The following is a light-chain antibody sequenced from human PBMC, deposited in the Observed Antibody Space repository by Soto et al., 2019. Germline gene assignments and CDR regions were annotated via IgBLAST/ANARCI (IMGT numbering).Light chain of an antibody. V-gene: IGLV4-60*02. CDR1: SGYSSHI. CDR3: ETWDSNIRV. CDR2: LESSGSY. J-gene: IGLJ3*02. Sequence: QSVLTQSSSASASLGSSVKLTCTLSSGYSSHIIAWHQQQPGKAPRYLMKLESSGSYNKGSGVPDRFSGSRSGADRYLTISNLQFEDEADYYCETWDSNIRVFGGGTKLTVL.